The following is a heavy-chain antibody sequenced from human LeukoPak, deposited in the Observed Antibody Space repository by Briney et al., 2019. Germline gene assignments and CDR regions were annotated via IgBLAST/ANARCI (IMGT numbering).Heavy chain of an antibody. Sequence: SETLSLTCTVSGGSISSGGYYWSWIRQPPGKGLEWIGEINHSGSTNYNPSLKSRVTISVDTSKNQFSLKLSSVTAADTAVYYCARVAVAGTNWFDPWGQGTLVTVSS. D-gene: IGHD6-19*01. J-gene: IGHJ5*02. CDR2: INHSGST. V-gene: IGHV4-39*07. CDR1: GGSISSGGYY. CDR3: ARVAVAGTNWFDP.